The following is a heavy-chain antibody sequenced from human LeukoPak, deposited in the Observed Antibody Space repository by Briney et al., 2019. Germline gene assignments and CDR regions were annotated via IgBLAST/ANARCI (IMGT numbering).Heavy chain of an antibody. CDR1: GFTFDDYG. CDR3: AELNGRLNWFDP. V-gene: IGHV3-20*04. J-gene: IGHJ5*02. Sequence: PGGSLRLSCAASGFTFDDYGMSWVRQTPGKGLEWVSGINWNGGSTGYADSVKGRFTISRDMSKKTLFLQMNRLRVGDTGVYYCAELNGRLNWFDPWGQGTLVTVSP. D-gene: IGHD1-1*01. CDR2: INWNGGST.